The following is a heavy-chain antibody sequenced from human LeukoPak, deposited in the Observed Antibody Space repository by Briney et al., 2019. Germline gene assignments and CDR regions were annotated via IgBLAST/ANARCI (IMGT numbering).Heavy chain of an antibody. J-gene: IGHJ4*02. D-gene: IGHD3-22*01. Sequence: PSETLSLTCSVSSCSMTDSCWNWFRQAPGKGFEWLGFIYPSGRIEYSPSLRSRVSFSVATSRMEATVRLRSVTASDTAVYYCTREGYDRSGYFLDFWGQGILVTVSS. CDR3: TREGYDRSGYFLDF. V-gene: IGHV4-59*12. CDR1: SCSMTDSC. CDR2: IYPSGRI.